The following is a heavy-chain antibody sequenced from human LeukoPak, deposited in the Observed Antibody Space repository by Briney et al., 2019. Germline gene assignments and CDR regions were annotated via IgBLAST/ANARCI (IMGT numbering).Heavy chain of an antibody. Sequence: GGSLRLSCAASGFTVSSNYMSWVRQAPGKGLEWVSVIYSAGSTYYADSVKGRFTISRDNSKNTLYLQMNSLRAEDTAVYYCAKTRGYSGYDSFDYWGQGTLVTVSS. CDR3: AKTRGYSGYDSFDY. J-gene: IGHJ4*02. CDR2: IYSAGST. CDR1: GFTVSSNY. V-gene: IGHV3-53*01. D-gene: IGHD5-12*01.